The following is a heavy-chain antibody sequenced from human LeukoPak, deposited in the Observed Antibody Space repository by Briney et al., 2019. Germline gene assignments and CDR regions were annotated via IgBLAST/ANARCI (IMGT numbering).Heavy chain of an antibody. Sequence: GGSLRLSCAASGFTFSSYAMSWVRQAPGKGLEWVSAISGSGGSTYYADSVKGRFTISRDNSKNTLYLQMYSLRAEDTAVYYCATVMSYGDYGILGYFDYWGQGTLVTVSS. V-gene: IGHV3-23*01. CDR2: ISGSGGST. CDR1: GFTFSSYA. CDR3: ATVMSYGDYGILGYFDY. D-gene: IGHD4-17*01. J-gene: IGHJ4*02.